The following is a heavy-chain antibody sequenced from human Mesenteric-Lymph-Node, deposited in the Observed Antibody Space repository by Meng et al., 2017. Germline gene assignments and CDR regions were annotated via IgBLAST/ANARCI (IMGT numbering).Heavy chain of an antibody. D-gene: IGHD2/OR15-2a*01. CDR1: GFTFSSYW. CDR2: INQYGNEI. CDR3: ARDDGLY. J-gene: IGHJ4*02. V-gene: IGHV3-7*03. Sequence: GESLKISCAASGFTFSSYWMSWVRQAPGKGLEWVANINQYGNEIYYVDSVKGRFTISRDNAKNSVYLQMNSLRASDTAVYYCARDDGLYWGQGTLVTVSS.